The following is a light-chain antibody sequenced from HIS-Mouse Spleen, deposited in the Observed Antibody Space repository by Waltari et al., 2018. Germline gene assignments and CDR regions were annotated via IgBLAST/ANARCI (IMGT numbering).Light chain of an antibody. CDR3: QQLNSYPFT. Sequence: DIQLTQSPSFLSASVGDRVTITCRASQGISSYLAWYQQKPGKAPKLLIYPASTLESGVPSRFSGSGSWTEFTLTISSLQPEDFATYYCQQLNSYPFTFGPWTKVDIK. V-gene: IGKV1-9*01. J-gene: IGKJ3*01. CDR2: PAS. CDR1: QGISSY.